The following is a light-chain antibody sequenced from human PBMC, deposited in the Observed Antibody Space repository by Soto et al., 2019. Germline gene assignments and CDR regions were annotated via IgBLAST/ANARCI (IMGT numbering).Light chain of an antibody. CDR2: DGS. Sequence: DIQMPQSPSTLSASVGDRVTITCRASQGISSWLAWYQQKPGKAPQLLIYDGSSLESGVPSSFSGSGSGAEVTLTISSLQPDDFATYYCQQYNRYPLTFGGGTKVEIK. CDR1: QGISSW. J-gene: IGKJ4*01. CDR3: QQYNRYPLT. V-gene: IGKV1-5*01.